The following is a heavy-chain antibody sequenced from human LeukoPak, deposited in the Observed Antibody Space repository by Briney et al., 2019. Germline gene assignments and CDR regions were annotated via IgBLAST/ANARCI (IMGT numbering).Heavy chain of an antibody. CDR1: GFTFSSYW. V-gene: IGHV3-7*01. Sequence: GGSLRLSCAASGFTFSSYWMSWVRQAPGKGLEWVANIKQDGSEKYYVDSVKGRFTISRDNAKNSLYLQMNSLRAEDTAVYYCARGGDGWYSGGSYYFDYWGQGTLVTVSS. CDR2: IKQDGSEK. D-gene: IGHD6-19*01. J-gene: IGHJ4*02. CDR3: ARGGDGWYSGGSYYFDY.